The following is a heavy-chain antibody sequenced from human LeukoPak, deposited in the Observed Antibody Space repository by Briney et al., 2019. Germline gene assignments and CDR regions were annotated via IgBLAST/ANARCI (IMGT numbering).Heavy chain of an antibody. CDR3: ARDRWYAFDY. D-gene: IGHD6-13*01. V-gene: IGHV1-18*01. J-gene: IGHJ4*02. Sequence: ASVKVSCKASGYTFTVNGISWMRQAPGQGLEWLGWISANSGDTNYAEQFQGRLTSATDTSTSTAYMELRSLRDDDTAVYYCARDRWYAFDYWGQGTLVTVSS. CDR1: GYTFTVNG. CDR2: ISANSGDT.